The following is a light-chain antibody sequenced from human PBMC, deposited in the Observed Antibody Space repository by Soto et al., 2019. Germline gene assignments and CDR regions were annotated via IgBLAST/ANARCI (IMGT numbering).Light chain of an antibody. Sequence: QSVLTQPPSVSGAPGQRVTISCTGSSSNIGAGYDVHWYQQLPGTAPKLLIYGNSNRPSGVPDRFSRSKPGTSASLAITGAQAEDEADYDCQSYDSSLSGWVVFGGGTKLTVL. CDR3: QSYDSSLSGWVV. V-gene: IGLV1-40*01. CDR1: SSNIGAGYD. J-gene: IGLJ2*01. CDR2: GNS.